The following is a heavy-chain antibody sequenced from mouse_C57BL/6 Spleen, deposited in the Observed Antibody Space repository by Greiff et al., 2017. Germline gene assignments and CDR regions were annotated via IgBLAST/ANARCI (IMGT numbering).Heavy chain of an antibody. Sequence: QVQLQQPGAELVKPGASVKLSFKASGYTFTSYWITWVKQRPGQGLEWIGDIYPGSGSTNYNEKFKSKATLTVDTSSSTAYMPLSSLASEDSAVYYGARERDCCGSNYETGAMDYWGQGTSVTVSS. J-gene: IGHJ4*01. V-gene: IGHV1-55*01. CDR2: IYPGSGST. CDR3: ARERDCCGSNYETGAMDY. D-gene: IGHD1-1*01. CDR1: GYTFTSYW.